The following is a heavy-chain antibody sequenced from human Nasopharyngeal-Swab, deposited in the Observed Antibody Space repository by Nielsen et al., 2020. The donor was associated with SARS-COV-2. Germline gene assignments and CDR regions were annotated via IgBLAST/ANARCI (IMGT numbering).Heavy chain of an antibody. Sequence: GESLKISCAASGFTFSRNWMHWVRQAPGRGPMWVSRIDPDGRTTTYADSVKGRFTISRDNSKNTLYLQMKSLRAEDTAVYYFSPFLIYWFDYWGQGTLVTVSS. D-gene: IGHD2-8*02. CDR1: GFTFSRNW. V-gene: IGHV3-74*01. CDR3: SPFLIYWFDY. J-gene: IGHJ4*02. CDR2: IDPDGRTT.